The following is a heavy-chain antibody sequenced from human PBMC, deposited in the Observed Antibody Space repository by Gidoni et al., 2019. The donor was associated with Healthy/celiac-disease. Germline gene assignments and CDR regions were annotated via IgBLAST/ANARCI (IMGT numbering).Heavy chain of an antibody. CDR1: GFTVSSNY. CDR3: ARGGNPYDFWSGYPKGNYYYYGMDV. D-gene: IGHD3-3*01. V-gene: IGHV3-53*01. CDR2: IYGGGST. Sequence: EVQLVESGGGLIQPGGSLRLSCAASGFTVSSNYMSWVRQAPGKGLEWVSVIYGGGSTDSATTVKGLFTISRDNSKNTLYLQMNSLRAEDTAVYYCARGGNPYDFWSGYPKGNYYYYGMDVWGQGTTVTVSS. J-gene: IGHJ6*02.